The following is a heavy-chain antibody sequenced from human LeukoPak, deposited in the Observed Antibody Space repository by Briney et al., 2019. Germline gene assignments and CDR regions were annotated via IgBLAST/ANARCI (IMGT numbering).Heavy chain of an antibody. CDR3: ARASRDGYNWGGFDY. D-gene: IGHD5-24*01. J-gene: IGHJ4*02. Sequence: PGGSLRLSCAASGFTVSSNYMSWVRQAPGKGLEWVSVIYSGGSTYYADSVKGRFTISRDNSKNTLYLQMNSLRAEDTAVYYCARASRDGYNWGGFDYWGQGTLVTVSS. V-gene: IGHV3-53*01. CDR2: IYSGGST. CDR1: GFTVSSNY.